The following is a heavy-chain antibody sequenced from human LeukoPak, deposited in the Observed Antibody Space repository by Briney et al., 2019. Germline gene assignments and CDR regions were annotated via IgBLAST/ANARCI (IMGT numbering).Heavy chain of an antibody. CDR1: GGTSSSYA. J-gene: IGHJ4*02. Sequence: ASVKVSCKASGGTSSSYAISWVRQAPGQGLGWMGGIIPIFGTANYAQKFQGRVTITADESTSTAYMELSSLRSEDTAVYYCAAGVAAAHFDYWGQGTLVTVSS. D-gene: IGHD2-15*01. V-gene: IGHV1-69*01. CDR3: AAGVAAAHFDY. CDR2: IIPIFGTA.